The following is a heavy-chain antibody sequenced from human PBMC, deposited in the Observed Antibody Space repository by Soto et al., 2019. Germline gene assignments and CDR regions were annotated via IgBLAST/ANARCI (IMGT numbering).Heavy chain of an antibody. CDR2: IYSAGST. Sequence: PGGSLRLSCAASGFTVSSNYMSWVRQAPGKGLEWVSVIYSAGSTYYADSVKGRFTISRDNSKNTLYLQMNSLRAEDTAVYYCAREGSYSSGWYPFDYWGQGTLVTVSS. CDR3: AREGSYSSGWYPFDY. CDR1: GFTVSSNY. D-gene: IGHD6-19*01. V-gene: IGHV3-53*01. J-gene: IGHJ4*02.